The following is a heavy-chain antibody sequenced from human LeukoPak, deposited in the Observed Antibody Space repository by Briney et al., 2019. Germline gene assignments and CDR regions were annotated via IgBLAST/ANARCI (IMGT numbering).Heavy chain of an antibody. CDR3: AKDFSSSWYDY. D-gene: IGHD6-13*01. CDR1: GFTFSSYG. V-gene: IGHV3-30*18. J-gene: IGHJ4*02. Sequence: GRSLRLSCAASGFTFSSYGMHWVRQAPGKGLEWVAVTSYDGSNKYYADSVKGRFTISRDNSKNTLYLQMNSLRAEDTAVYYCAKDFSSSWYDYWGRGTLVTVSS. CDR2: TSYDGSNK.